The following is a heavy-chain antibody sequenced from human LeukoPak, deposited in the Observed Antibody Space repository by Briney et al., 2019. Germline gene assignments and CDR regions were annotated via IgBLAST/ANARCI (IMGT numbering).Heavy chain of an antibody. CDR3: ARDPAPYYDFWSGYGFDY. J-gene: IGHJ4*02. CDR2: IKQDGSEK. Sequence: GGSLRLSCAASGFTFSSYWMSWVRQAPGKGLEWVANIKQDGSEKYYVDSVKGRFTISRDNAKNSLYLQMNSLRAEDTAVYYCARDPAPYYDFWSGYGFDYWGQGTLVTVSS. CDR1: GFTFSSYW. V-gene: IGHV3-7*01. D-gene: IGHD3-3*01.